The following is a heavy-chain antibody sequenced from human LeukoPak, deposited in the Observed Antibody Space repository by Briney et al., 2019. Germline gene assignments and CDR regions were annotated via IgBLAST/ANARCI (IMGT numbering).Heavy chain of an antibody. CDR3: ARDLHPRLAGFFDY. D-gene: IGHD3-3*02. CDR1: GFTFSSYG. J-gene: IGHJ4*02. CDR2: IRYDGSNK. Sequence: QTGGSLRLSCAASGFTFSSYGMHWVRQAPGKGLEWVAFIRYDGSNKYYADSVEGRFTISRDNSKNTLYLQMKTLKAEDTAVYYCARDLHPRLAGFFDYWGQGTLVTVSS. V-gene: IGHV3-30*02.